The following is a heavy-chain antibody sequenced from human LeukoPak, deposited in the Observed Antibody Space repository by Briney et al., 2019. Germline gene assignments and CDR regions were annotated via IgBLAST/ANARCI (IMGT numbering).Heavy chain of an antibody. CDR3: ARGGGLDV. Sequence: GGSLRLSCAASGFTFSSYWVSWVRQAPGKGLEWVASINHNGNVNYYVDSVKGRFTISRDNAKNSLYLQMSNLRAEDTAVYFCARGGGLDVWGQGATVTVSS. D-gene: IGHD3-16*01. J-gene: IGHJ6*02. CDR1: GFTFSSYW. CDR2: INHNGNVN. V-gene: IGHV3-7*03.